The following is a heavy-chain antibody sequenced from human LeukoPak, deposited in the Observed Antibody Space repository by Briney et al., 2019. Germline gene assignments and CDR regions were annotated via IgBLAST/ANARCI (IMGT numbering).Heavy chain of an antibody. J-gene: IGHJ4*02. CDR3: AKDKGADSSGWYLLDY. CDR1: GFTFDDYA. D-gene: IGHD6-19*01. CDR2: ISWNSGSI. V-gene: IGHV3-9*01. Sequence: TGGSLRLSCAASGFTFDDYAMHWVRQAPGKGLEWVSGISWNSGSIGYADSVKGRFTISRDNAKNSLYLQMNSLRAEDTALYYCAKDKGADSSGWYLLDYWGQGTLVTVSS.